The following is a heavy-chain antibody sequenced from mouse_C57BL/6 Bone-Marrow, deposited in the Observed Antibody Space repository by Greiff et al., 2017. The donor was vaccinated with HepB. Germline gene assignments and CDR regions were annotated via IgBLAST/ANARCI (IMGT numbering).Heavy chain of an antibody. J-gene: IGHJ1*03. V-gene: IGHV1-82*01. CDR2: IYPGDGDT. D-gene: IGHD2-1*01. CDR1: GYAFSSSW. CDR3: ARKPSDYCHYNWYVDV. Sequence: QVQLQQSGPELVKPGASVKISCKASGYAFSSSWMNWVKQRPGKGLEWIGRIYPGDGDTKYNGKFKGKATLTADKSSSTAYMQLSSLTSEDSAVYFCARKPSDYCHYNWYVDVWGTGTTVTVSS.